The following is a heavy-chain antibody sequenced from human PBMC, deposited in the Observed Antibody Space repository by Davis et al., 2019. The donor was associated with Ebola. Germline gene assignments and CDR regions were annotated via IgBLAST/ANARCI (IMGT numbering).Heavy chain of an antibody. V-gene: IGHV4-59*12. CDR2: IYYSGST. J-gene: IGHJ6*02. Sequence: SETLSLTCTVSGVSISGYYWTWIRQTPGKGLEWIGYIYYSGSTNYNPSLKSRVTISVDTSKNQFSLKLSSVTAADTAVYYCARDLKFSDYGDYYYYGMDVWGQGTTVTVSS. D-gene: IGHD4-17*01. CDR3: ARDLKFSDYGDYYYYGMDV. CDR1: GVSISGYY.